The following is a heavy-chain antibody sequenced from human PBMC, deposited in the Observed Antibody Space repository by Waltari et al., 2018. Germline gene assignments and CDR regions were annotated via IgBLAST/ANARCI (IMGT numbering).Heavy chain of an antibody. Sequence: EVQLVESGGGLVRPGGSLRLSCVGSGIRFSSYSMNGVRQAPGRSLEWVSGISVNSGKKDYADSGKGRFTISRDNNNKSMYLQMNNLGAEDTATYYCTAGVTTLWGQGTLVTVSS. J-gene: IGHJ4*02. CDR3: TAGVTTL. V-gene: IGHV3-21*02. CDR2: ISVNSGKK. CDR1: GIRFSSYS. D-gene: IGHD2-21*02.